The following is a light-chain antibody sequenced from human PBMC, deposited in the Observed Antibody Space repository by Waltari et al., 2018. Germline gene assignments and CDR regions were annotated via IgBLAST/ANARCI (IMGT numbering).Light chain of an antibody. CDR2: EVS. J-gene: IGLJ3*02. CDR3: CSYAGRSTWV. Sequence: QSALTQPASVSGSPGQSITISCTGTSSDVENYHLVSWYQQHPDKAPKLRIFEVSQRAAGVSDRVYGSKSGTSASLTSPGHQADEEAYYYCCSYAGRSTWVFGGGTKLTVL. V-gene: IGLV2-23*02. CDR1: SSDVENYHL.